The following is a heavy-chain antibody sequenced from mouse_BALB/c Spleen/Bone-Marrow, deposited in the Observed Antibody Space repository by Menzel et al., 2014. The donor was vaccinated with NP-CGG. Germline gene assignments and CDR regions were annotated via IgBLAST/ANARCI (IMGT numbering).Heavy chain of an antibody. J-gene: IGHJ4*01. CDR3: ARWLRRYYAMDY. CDR2: IDPANGNT. D-gene: IGHD2-2*01. Sequence: EVQLVESGAELVKPGASVKLSCTASGFNIKDTYMHWVKQGPEQGLEWIGRIDPANGNTKYDPKFQGKATITADTSSNTAYLQLSSLTSEDTAVYYCARWLRRYYAMDYWGQGTSVTVSS. CDR1: GFNIKDTY. V-gene: IGHV14-3*02.